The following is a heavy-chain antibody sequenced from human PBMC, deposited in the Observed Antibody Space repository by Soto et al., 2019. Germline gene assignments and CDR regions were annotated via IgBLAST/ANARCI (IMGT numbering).Heavy chain of an antibody. V-gene: IGHV3-23*01. Sequence: PVGSLRLSCAASGFTFSSYAMSWVRQAPGKGLEWVSAISGSGGSTYCADSVKGRFTISRDNSKNTLYLQMNSLRAEDTAVYYCAKDEGGRLGYYYYGMDVWGQGTTVTVSS. CDR2: ISGSGGST. CDR1: GFTFSSYA. J-gene: IGHJ6*02. D-gene: IGHD6-19*01. CDR3: AKDEGGRLGYYYYGMDV.